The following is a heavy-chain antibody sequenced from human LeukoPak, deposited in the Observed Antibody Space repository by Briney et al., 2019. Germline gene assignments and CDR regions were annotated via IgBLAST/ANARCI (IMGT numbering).Heavy chain of an antibody. CDR3: ARDLTGADY. Sequence: GGSLRLSCADSGFTLSSYWMHWVRQAPGKGLVWVSRINSDGSSTSYADSVKGRFTISADNAKNTLYMQMNRLRAEDRAVYYCARDLTGADYWGQGTLVTVSS. V-gene: IGHV3-74*01. CDR1: GFTLSSYW. D-gene: IGHD3-9*01. J-gene: IGHJ4*02. CDR2: INSDGSST.